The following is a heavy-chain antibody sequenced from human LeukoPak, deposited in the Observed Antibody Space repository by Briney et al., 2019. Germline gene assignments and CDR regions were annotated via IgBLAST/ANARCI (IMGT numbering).Heavy chain of an antibody. CDR1: GGAFVTYA. J-gene: IGHJ4*02. D-gene: IGHD3-22*01. V-gene: IGHV1-69*04. Sequence: GASVKVSCKASGGAFVTYAISWVRQAPGQGLEWIGRIIPILDIPNYAQRFQGRVTITADKSTSTTYMELSSLRSEDTAVYYCASPWRYYDSSDNYCGYYFDYWGQGTLVTVSS. CDR3: ASPWRYYDSSDNYCGYYFDY. CDR2: IIPILDIP.